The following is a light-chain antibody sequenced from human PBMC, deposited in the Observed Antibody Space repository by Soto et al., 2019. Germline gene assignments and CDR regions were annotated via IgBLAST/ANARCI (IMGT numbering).Light chain of an antibody. CDR3: QQYGSLVT. Sequence: ESVLTQSPGTLSLSPGERATLSCRASQSVTSNYLARYQQKPGRVPRLRIYGGSTRATGIPDRFSGSGSGTEFTLTINCEQSEDFAVYYCQQYGSLVTFGRGTKVDIK. CDR2: GGS. J-gene: IGKJ4*02. CDR1: QSVTSNY. V-gene: IGKV3-20*01.